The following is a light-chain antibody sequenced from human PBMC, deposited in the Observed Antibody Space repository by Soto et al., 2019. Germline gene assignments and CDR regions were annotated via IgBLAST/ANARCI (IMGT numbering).Light chain of an antibody. CDR1: QSVSSN. CDR3: RQYDNWPQT. Sequence: EIVMTQSPATLSVSPGERATLSCRASQSVSSNLAWYQQKSGQAPRLLIYGASARATGIPTRFGGSGSGAEFTLTISSLHSEDFAVYYCRQYDNWPQTFGQGTKVEIK. V-gene: IGKV3-15*01. CDR2: GAS. J-gene: IGKJ1*01.